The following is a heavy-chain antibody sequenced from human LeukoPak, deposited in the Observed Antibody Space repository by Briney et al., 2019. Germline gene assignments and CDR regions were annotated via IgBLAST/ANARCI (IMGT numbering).Heavy chain of an antibody. D-gene: IGHD3-10*02. V-gene: IGHV3-7*03. CDR1: GYTFSPYW. J-gene: IGHJ4*02. CDR3: TRENYVPDS. CDR2: VSSGGSPT. Sequence: GGSLRLSCVASGYTFSPYWMSWVRQIPGKGLAWVASVSSGGSPTYYVDSVRGRFTISRDDAKNSLFLQMNGLRADDTAVYYCTRENYVPDSWGQGTLVTVSS.